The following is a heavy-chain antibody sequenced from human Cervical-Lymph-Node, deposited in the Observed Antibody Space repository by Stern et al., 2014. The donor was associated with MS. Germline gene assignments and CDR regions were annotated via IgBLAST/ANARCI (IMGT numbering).Heavy chain of an antibody. CDR1: GFTFSAHW. J-gene: IGHJ4*02. D-gene: IGHD4-11*01. V-gene: IGHV3-7*01. CDR3: ARGFPYSDSAN. CDR2: IEGDGNRR. Sequence: EVHLVESGGDLVQPGGSLRLSCVASGFTFSAHWMNWVRQAPGKGLEWVANIEGDGNRRDHVGSVRGRFTISRDNAKNSLFLQMNNLRAEDTAVYYCARGFPYSDSANWGQGTLVTVSS.